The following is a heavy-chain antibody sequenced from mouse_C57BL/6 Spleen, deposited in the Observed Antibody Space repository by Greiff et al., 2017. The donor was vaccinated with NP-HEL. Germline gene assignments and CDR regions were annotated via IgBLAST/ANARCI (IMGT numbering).Heavy chain of an antibody. CDR3: ATLQGSMDY. CDR2: INPGSGGT. J-gene: IGHJ4*01. D-gene: IGHD2-10*01. Sequence: VKLQQSGAELVRPGTSVKVSCKASGYAFTNYLIEWVKQRPGQGLEWIGVINPGSGGTNYNEKFKGKATLTADKSSSTAYMQLSSLTSEDSAVYFCATLQGSMDYWGQGTSVTVSS. CDR1: GYAFTNYL. V-gene: IGHV1-54*01.